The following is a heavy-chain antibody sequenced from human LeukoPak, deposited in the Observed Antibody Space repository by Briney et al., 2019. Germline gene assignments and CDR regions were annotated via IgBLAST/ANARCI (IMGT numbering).Heavy chain of an antibody. V-gene: IGHV3-74*01. D-gene: IGHD4-17*01. Sequence: GGSLRLSCAASGFTFGNYWMHWVRQVPGKGLVWVSRINTDGSTITYADSVKGRFTISRDNAKNKVYLQMSSLRAEDTAVYYCARGDYGDCFDYWGQGTLIIVSS. CDR1: GFTFGNYW. J-gene: IGHJ4*02. CDR3: ARGDYGDCFDY. CDR2: INTDGSTI.